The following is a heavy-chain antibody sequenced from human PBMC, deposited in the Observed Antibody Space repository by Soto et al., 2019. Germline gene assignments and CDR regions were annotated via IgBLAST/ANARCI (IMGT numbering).Heavy chain of an antibody. CDR1: GFTFTSSA. V-gene: IGHV1-58*01. Sequence: ASVKVSCKASGFTFTSSAVQWVRQARGQRLEWIGWIVVGSGNTNYAQKFQERVTITRDMSTSTAYMELSSLRSEDTAVYYCAAETEEYYYYGMDVWGQGTTATVSS. CDR2: IVVGSGNT. J-gene: IGHJ6*02. CDR3: AAETEEYYYYGMDV.